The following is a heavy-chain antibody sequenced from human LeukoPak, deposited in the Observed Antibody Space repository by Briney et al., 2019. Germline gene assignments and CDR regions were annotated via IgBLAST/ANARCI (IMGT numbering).Heavy chain of an antibody. D-gene: IGHD3-22*01. Sequence: SSETLSLTCSVSGGSISTNDYYWDWIRQPPGMGLEYIGSIYYSGSTYYNPSLKSRVTISVDTSKNQFSLRLSSVTAADTAVYYCARGLDSSGYYYALDAFDIWGQGTMVTVSS. CDR2: IYYSGST. CDR3: ARGLDSSGYYYALDAFDI. J-gene: IGHJ3*02. V-gene: IGHV4-39*01. CDR1: GGSISTNDYY.